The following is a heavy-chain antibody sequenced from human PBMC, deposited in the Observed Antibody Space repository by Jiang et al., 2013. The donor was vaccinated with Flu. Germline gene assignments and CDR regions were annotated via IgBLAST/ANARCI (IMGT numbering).Heavy chain of an antibody. J-gene: IGHJ4*02. D-gene: IGHD4-17*01. Sequence: QLLESGGGLVQPGRSLRLSCAASGFTFDDYAMHWVRQAPGKGLEWVSGISWNSGSIGYADSVKGRFTISRDNAKNSLYLQMNSLRAEDTALYYCAKGDDYGDYGPYYFDYWGQGTLVTVSS. CDR1: GFTFDDYA. V-gene: IGHV3-9*01. CDR3: AKGDDYGDYGPYYFDY. CDR2: ISWNSGSI.